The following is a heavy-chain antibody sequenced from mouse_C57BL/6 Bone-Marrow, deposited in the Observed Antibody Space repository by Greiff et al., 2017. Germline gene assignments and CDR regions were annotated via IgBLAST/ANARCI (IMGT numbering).Heavy chain of an antibody. CDR1: GYTFTSYW. Sequence: QVQLQQPGAELVKPGASVKLSCKASGYTFTSYWMHWVKQRPGQGLEWIGEIDPSDSYTNYNQKFKGKSTLTVDKSSSTAYMQLSSLTSEDSAVYYCARDYYGCFDYWGQGTTLTVSS. CDR3: ARDYYGCFDY. J-gene: IGHJ2*01. D-gene: IGHD1-1*01. CDR2: IDPSDSYT. V-gene: IGHV1-69*01.